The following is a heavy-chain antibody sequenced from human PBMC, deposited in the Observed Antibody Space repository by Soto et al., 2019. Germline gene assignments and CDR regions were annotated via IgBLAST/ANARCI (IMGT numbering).Heavy chain of an antibody. V-gene: IGHV1-46*01. Sequence: GASVKVSCKASGYTFTTYYMHWVRQAPGQGLEWMGIINPIGGSTTYTQRFQGRVTMTRDTSTSTVYMELSSLRSEDTAIYYCARVAAGGAFDIWGQGTIVTVS. CDR2: INPIGGST. D-gene: IGHD3-16*01. CDR3: ARVAAGGAFDI. CDR1: GYTFTTYY. J-gene: IGHJ3*02.